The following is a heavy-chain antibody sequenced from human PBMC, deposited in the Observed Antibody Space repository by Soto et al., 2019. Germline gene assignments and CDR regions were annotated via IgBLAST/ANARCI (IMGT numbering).Heavy chain of an antibody. J-gene: IGHJ4*02. V-gene: IGHV4-30-2*01. D-gene: IGHD4-4*01. CDR1: GGSFSSNIYS. Sequence: QLQLQGSGSGLVTPSQTLSLTCAVSGGSFSSNIYSWNWIRQPPGKGLEWIGYIYPSGSTYYNPSLQSRVTISVDRSKNQFSLNLNSVTAADTAVYYCARGRGVVYSNYLDYWGQGTLVTVSS. CDR3: ARGRGVVYSNYLDY. CDR2: IYPSGST.